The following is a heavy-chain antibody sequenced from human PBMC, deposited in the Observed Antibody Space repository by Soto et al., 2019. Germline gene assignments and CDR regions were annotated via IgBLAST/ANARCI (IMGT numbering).Heavy chain of an antibody. J-gene: IGHJ5*02. CDR3: ARWWSSSRQGFDP. CDR1: GGSISSGDYY. CDR2: IYYSGST. V-gene: IGHV4-31*03. D-gene: IGHD2-8*02. Sequence: QVQLQESGPGLVKPSQTLSLTCTVSGGSISSGDYYWSWIRQHPGKGLEWIGYIYYSGSTYYNPSPKSRVTISVDTSKNQFSLKLSSVTAADTAVYYCARWWSSSRQGFDPWGQGTLVTVSS.